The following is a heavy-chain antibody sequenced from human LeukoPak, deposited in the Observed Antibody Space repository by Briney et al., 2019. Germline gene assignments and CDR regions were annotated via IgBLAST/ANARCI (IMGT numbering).Heavy chain of an antibody. CDR3: ATTGGNSLGASDY. CDR1: GDSINSGDYH. V-gene: IGHV4-61*08. J-gene: IGHJ4*02. Sequence: SETLSLTCTVSGDSINSGDYHWSWIRQPPGKGLEWIGYIYYSGSTYYNPSLKSRVTISVDTSKNQFSLKLSSVTAADTAVYYCATTGGNSLGASDYWGQGTLVTVSS. CDR2: IYYSGST. D-gene: IGHD4-23*01.